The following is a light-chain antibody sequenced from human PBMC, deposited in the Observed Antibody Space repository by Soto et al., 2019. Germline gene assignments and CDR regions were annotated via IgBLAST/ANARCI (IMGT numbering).Light chain of an antibody. CDR3: QQSYTIPVT. CDR2: WAS. V-gene: IGKV4-1*01. CDR1: QSVLYSSNNKNY. Sequence: DIVMTQSPDSLAVSLGERATINCKSSQSVLYSSNNKNYLAWYQQKPGQVPKLLIYWASTRESGVPDRFSGSGSGTDFTLTISSLQAADVAVYYCQQSYTIPVTFGQGTKVEIK. J-gene: IGKJ1*01.